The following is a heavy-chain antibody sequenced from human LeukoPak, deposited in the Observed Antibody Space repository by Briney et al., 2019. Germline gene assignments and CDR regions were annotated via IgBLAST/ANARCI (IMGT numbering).Heavy chain of an antibody. J-gene: IGHJ4*02. D-gene: IGHD3-22*01. Sequence: PGGSLRLSCAASGFTFSSYGMHWVRQAPGKGLEWVAVIWYDGSNEYYADSVKGRFTISRDNSKNTLNLQMNSLRAEDTAVYYCAREGVEYYYESSGLPSLDYWGQGTLVTVSS. CDR2: IWYDGSNE. V-gene: IGHV3-33*01. CDR3: AREGVEYYYESSGLPSLDY. CDR1: GFTFSSYG.